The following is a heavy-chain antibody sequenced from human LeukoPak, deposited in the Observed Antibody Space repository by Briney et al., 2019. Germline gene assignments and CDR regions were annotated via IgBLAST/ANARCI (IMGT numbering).Heavy chain of an antibody. V-gene: IGHV1-69*13. CDR1: GGTFSSYA. J-gene: IGHJ5*02. CDR3: ARDRPGRYCSSTSCFIASPFDP. D-gene: IGHD2-2*01. CDR2: IIPIFGTP. Sequence: SVKVSCKASGGTFSSYAISWVRQAPGQGLEWMGGIIPIFGTPIYAQKFQGRVTITADEFTSTAYMELSSLRSEDTAVYYCARDRPGRYCSSTSCFIASPFDPWGQGTLVTVSS.